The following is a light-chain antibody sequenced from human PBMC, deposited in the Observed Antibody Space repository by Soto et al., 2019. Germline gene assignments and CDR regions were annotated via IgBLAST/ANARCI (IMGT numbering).Light chain of an antibody. J-gene: IGKJ1*01. CDR2: KAS. CDR1: QSIDSW. CDR3: QQFHRYPVS. V-gene: IGKV1-5*03. Sequence: DIQMTQSPSTLSASAGDRVTITCRASQSIDSWLAWYQQKPGKAPNLLIYKASSLESGVPSSFSGSGSGTEFTLTISGLQPDDSATYYCQQFHRYPVSCGQGTEGEF.